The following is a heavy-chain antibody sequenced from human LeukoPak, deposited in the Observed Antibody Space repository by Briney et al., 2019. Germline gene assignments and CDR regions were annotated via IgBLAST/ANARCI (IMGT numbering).Heavy chain of an antibody. J-gene: IGHJ3*01. CDR3: ARELRYDNSDSGAF. Sequence: SETLSLTCTVSGDSMKNFYWSWIRQPPGKGLEWIGYIYYSGGTNSNPSLNSRVTISVDTSKNQFSLKLASVTAADTALYYCARELRYDNSDSGAFWGQGTVVTVSS. D-gene: IGHD3-22*01. V-gene: IGHV4-59*01. CDR1: GDSMKNFY. CDR2: IYYSGGT.